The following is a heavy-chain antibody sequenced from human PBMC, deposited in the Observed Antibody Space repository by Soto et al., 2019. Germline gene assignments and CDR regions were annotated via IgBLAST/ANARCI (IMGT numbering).Heavy chain of an antibody. CDR1: GFTFSSYA. Sequence: GGSLRLSCAASGFTFSSYAMSWVRQAPGKGLEWVTAISGSGGSTYYADSVKGRFTISRDNSKNTLYLEMNSLRAEDTAVYYCAKGSGGSRPYYFDYWGQGTLVTVPS. CDR3: AKGSGGSRPYYFDY. J-gene: IGHJ4*02. CDR2: ISGSGGST. V-gene: IGHV3-23*01. D-gene: IGHD2-15*01.